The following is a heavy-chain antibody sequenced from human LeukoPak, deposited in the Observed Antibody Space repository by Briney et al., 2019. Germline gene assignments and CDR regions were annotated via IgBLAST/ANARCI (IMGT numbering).Heavy chain of an antibody. CDR1: GGTFSSYA. J-gene: IGHJ4*02. V-gene: IGHV1-69*13. D-gene: IGHD3-16*01. Sequence: SVKVSCKASGGTFSSYAISWVRQAPGQGLEWMGGIIPIFGTANYAQKFQGRVTITADESTSTAYMELSSLRSEDTAVYYCARDSYGVGIMITFGGVPLDYWGQGTLVTVSS. CDR2: IIPIFGTA. CDR3: ARDSYGVGIMITFGGVPLDY.